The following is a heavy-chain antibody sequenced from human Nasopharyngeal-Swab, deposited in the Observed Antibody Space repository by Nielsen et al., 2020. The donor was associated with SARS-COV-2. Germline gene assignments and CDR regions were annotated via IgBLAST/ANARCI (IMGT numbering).Heavy chain of an antibody. CDR3: TTGDTMVRGLYYSDY. Sequence: GESLKISCAAAGFIFSNAWMSWRRQAAGKGLEWVGRIKSKTDGGTTDYAAPVKGRFTISRDDSKNTLYLQMNSLKTEDTAVYYCTTGDTMVRGLYYSDYWGQGTLVTVSS. D-gene: IGHD3-10*01. J-gene: IGHJ4*02. CDR2: IKSKTDGGTT. V-gene: IGHV3-15*01. CDR1: GFIFSNAW.